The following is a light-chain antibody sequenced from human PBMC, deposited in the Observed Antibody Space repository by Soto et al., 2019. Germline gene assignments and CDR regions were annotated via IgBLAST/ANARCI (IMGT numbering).Light chain of an antibody. J-gene: IGLJ1*01. CDR3: TSFTSIHTYV. CDR2: EVT. CDR1: SNDVGGYNF. V-gene: IGLV2-14*01. Sequence: SVLAQPASVSGSPGQSITISCTGTSNDVGGYNFVSWYQQHPDKAPRLMIYEVTNRPSGVSDRFSGSKSGNTASLTISGLQAEDEADYYCTSFTSIHTYVFGTGTKVTVL.